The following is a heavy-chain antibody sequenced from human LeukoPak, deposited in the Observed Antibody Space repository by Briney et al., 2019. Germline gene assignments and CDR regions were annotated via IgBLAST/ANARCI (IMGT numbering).Heavy chain of an antibody. CDR3: AHRPRPIRGYSSGWYFDY. J-gene: IGHJ4*02. Sequence: QSGPTLVNPTQTLTLTCTFSGFSLSTSGVDVGWIRQPPGKALEWLALIYWDDDKRYSPSLKSRLTITKDTSKNQVVLTMTNMDPVDTATYYCAHRPRPIRGYSSGWYFDYWGQGALVTVSS. CDR2: IYWDDDK. V-gene: IGHV2-5*02. D-gene: IGHD6-19*01. CDR1: GFSLSTSGVD.